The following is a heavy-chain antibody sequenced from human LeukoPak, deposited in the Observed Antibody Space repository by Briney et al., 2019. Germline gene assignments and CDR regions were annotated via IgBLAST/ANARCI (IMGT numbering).Heavy chain of an antibody. J-gene: IGHJ6*03. Sequence: GGSLRLSCAASGFTFSSYAMSWVRQAPGKGLEWVSAISGSGGSTYYADSVKGRFTISRDNVKNSLYLQMNSLRAEDTAVYYCARHTLNYYYYMDVWGKGTTVTISS. CDR1: GFTFSSYA. CDR2: ISGSGGST. CDR3: ARHTLNYYYYMDV. V-gene: IGHV3-23*01.